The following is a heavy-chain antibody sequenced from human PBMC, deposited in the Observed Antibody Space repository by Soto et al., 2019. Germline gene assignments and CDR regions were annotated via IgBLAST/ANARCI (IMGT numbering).Heavy chain of an antibody. CDR1: GGSISSYY. Sequence: SETLSLTCTVSGGSISSYYWSWIRQPPGKGLEWIGYIYYSGSTNYNPSLKSRVTISVDTSKNQFSLKLTSVTAADTAVYYCAVYYYGTHPYYYYMDVWGKGTTVTVSS. J-gene: IGHJ6*03. CDR3: AVYYYGTHPYYYYMDV. CDR2: IYYSGST. V-gene: IGHV4-59*01. D-gene: IGHD3-10*01.